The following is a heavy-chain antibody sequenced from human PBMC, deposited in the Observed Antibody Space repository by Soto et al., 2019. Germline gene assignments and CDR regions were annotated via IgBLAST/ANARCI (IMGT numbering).Heavy chain of an antibody. V-gene: IGHV3-30*03. CDR1: GFTFSSYA. CDR3: ARDRHYDILTGYPSDY. J-gene: IGHJ4*02. D-gene: IGHD3-9*01. CDR2: ISYDGKNK. Sequence: GGSLRLSCAASGFTFSSYAMSWVRQAPGKGLEWVAVISYDGKNKYYAQSVKGRLTISRDNSKNTLYLQMNSLRAEDTAVYYCARDRHYDILTGYPSDYWGQGTLVTVSS.